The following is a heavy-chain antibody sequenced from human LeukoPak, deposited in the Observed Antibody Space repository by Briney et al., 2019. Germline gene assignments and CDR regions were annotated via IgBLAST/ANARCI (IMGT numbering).Heavy chain of an antibody. J-gene: IGHJ3*02. D-gene: IGHD6-19*01. Sequence: SETLSLTCTVSGGSISSYYWSWIRQPPGKGLEWIGYIYYSGSTNYNPSLKSRVTISVDTSKNQFSLKLSSVTAADTAVYYCARQAVAGTFDIWGQGTMVTVSS. CDR1: GGSISSYY. CDR2: IYYSGST. CDR3: ARQAVAGTFDI. V-gene: IGHV4-59*08.